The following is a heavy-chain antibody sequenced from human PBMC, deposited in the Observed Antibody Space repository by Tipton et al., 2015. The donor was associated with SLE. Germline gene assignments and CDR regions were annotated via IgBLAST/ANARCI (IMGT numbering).Heavy chain of an antibody. CDR2: IKSKTDGGTT. Sequence: SLRLSCAASGFTFSNAWMSWVRQAPGKGLEWVGRIKSKTDGGTTDYAAPVKGRFTISRDDSKNTLYLQMNSLKTEDTAVYYCTTGAGGYYYYYYMDVWGKGTTVTVSS. D-gene: IGHD3-10*01. CDR1: GFTFSNAW. CDR3: TTGAGGYYYYYYMDV. V-gene: IGHV3-15*01. J-gene: IGHJ6*03.